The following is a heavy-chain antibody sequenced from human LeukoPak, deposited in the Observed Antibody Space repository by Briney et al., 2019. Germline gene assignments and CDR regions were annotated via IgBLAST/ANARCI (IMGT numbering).Heavy chain of an antibody. Sequence: GGSLRLSCAASGFTFSSYAMSWVRQAPGKGLEWVSAISGSGDSTHYADSVKGRFTISRDNSKNTLYLQMNSLRAEDTAVYYCAKYPGVAAAGPYYFDYWGQGTLVTVSS. CDR2: ISGSGDST. D-gene: IGHD6-13*01. CDR3: AKYPGVAAAGPYYFDY. CDR1: GFTFSSYA. V-gene: IGHV3-23*01. J-gene: IGHJ4*02.